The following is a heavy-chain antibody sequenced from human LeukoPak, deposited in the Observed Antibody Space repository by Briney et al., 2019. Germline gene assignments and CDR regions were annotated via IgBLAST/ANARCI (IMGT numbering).Heavy chain of an antibody. CDR3: AKGGSVTAPDDAFDV. D-gene: IGHD5/OR15-5a*01. CDR2: IKSKTDGGTT. J-gene: IGHJ3*01. V-gene: IGHV3-15*07. Sequence: PGGSLRLSCAASGFTFSNAWMNWVRQAPGKGLEWVGRIKSKTDGGTTDYAAPVKGRFTISRDDSKNTLYLQMNSLRAEDMGVYYCAKGGSVTAPDDAFDVWGQGTMVTVSS. CDR1: GFTFSNAW.